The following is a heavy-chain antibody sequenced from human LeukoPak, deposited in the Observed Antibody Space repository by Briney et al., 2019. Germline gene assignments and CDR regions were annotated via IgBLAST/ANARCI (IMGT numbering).Heavy chain of an antibody. J-gene: IGHJ5*02. Sequence: GGSLRLSCAVSGFSVSDTFMTWVRQAPGKGLEWVSGISGSGSSTYSADSVKGRILISRDNSKNTLYLQMNGLRAEDTAVYYCAKARDFDFWSGYSNWFDPWGQGTLVTVSS. V-gene: IGHV3-23*01. D-gene: IGHD3-3*01. CDR1: GFSVSDTF. CDR2: ISGSGSST. CDR3: AKARDFDFWSGYSNWFDP.